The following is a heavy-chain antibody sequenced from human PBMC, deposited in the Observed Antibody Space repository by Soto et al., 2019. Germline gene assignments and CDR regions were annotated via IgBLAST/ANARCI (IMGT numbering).Heavy chain of an antibody. J-gene: IGHJ6*02. Sequence: QVQLVQSGAEVKNPGASVKVSCKASGYTFTRYGIGWARQAPGQGLEWMGWINTYNGNTNYAQNVQGRVTLTTDTSPSTAYMELRSLTSNATAIYYCAMVDVYVTPSPQDVWGQGTTVIVSS. V-gene: IGHV1-18*01. CDR3: AMVDVYVTPSPQDV. D-gene: IGHD3-16*01. CDR1: GYTFTRYG. CDR2: INTYNGNT.